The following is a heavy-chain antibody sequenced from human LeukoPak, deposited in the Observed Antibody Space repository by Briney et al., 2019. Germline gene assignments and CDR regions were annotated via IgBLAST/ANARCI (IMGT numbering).Heavy chain of an antibody. D-gene: IGHD6-6*01. J-gene: IGHJ6*03. V-gene: IGHV3-7*01. Sequence: PGGSLRLSCAASGFTFSSYWMSWVRQAPGKGLEWVANIKQDGSEKYYVDSVKGRFTISRVNAKNSLYLQMNSLRAEDTAVYYCARDRVDSSSSSPINYYYYYMDVWGKGTTVTVSS. CDR3: ARDRVDSSSSSPINYYYYYMDV. CDR2: IKQDGSEK. CDR1: GFTFSSYW.